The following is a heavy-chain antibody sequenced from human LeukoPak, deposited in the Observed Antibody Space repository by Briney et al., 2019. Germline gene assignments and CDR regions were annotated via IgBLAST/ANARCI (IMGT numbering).Heavy chain of an antibody. CDR2: ISWNSGSI. J-gene: IGHJ4*02. CDR3: AKDVISSGWYYFDY. CDR1: GFTFSSYG. V-gene: IGHV3-9*01. Sequence: GGSLRLSCAASGFTFSSYGMRWVRQAPGKGLEWVSGISWNSGSIGYADSVKGRFTISRDNAKNSLYLQTNSLRAEDTALYYCAKDVISSGWYYFDYWGQGTLVTVSS. D-gene: IGHD6-19*01.